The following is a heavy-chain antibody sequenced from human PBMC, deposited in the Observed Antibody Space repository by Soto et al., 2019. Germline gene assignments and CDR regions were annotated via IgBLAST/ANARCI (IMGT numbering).Heavy chain of an antibody. D-gene: IGHD3-22*01. CDR3: AKDQTYYYDSSATDGFDI. CDR1: GFTFSSYA. J-gene: IGHJ3*02. V-gene: IGHV3-30*18. CDR2: ISYDGSNK. Sequence: VQLLESGGGLVQPGGSLRLSCAASGFTFSSYAMSWVRQAPGKGLEWVAVISYDGSNKYYADSVKGRFTISRDNSKNTLYLQMNSLRAEDTAVYYCAKDQTYYYDSSATDGFDIWGQGTMVTVSS.